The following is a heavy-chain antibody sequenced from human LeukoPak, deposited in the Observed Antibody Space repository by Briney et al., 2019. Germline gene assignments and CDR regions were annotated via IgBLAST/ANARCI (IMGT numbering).Heavy chain of an antibody. D-gene: IGHD2-15*01. J-gene: IGHJ4*02. CDR2: ISSSGSTI. Sequence: PGGSLRLSCAASGFTFSDYYMSWIRQAPGKGLEWVSYISSSGSTIYYADSVKGRFTISRDNAKNSLYLQMNSLRAEDTAVYYCARGAEGGIVVVVAANHLDYWGQGTLVTVSS. CDR3: ARGAEGGIVVVVAANHLDY. CDR1: GFTFSDYY. V-gene: IGHV3-11*01.